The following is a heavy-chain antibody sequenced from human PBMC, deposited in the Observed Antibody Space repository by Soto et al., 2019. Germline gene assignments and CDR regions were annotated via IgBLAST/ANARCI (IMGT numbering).Heavy chain of an antibody. CDR2: INAGNGHT. V-gene: IGHV1-3*01. Sequence: AASVKVSCKASGYTFTTYIIHWVRQAPGQRLEWMGWINAGNGHTKYSRKFQGRVTITRDTSASTAYMELSSLRSEDTAVYYCARGSLWFGDLLPIDYWGQGTQVTVSS. CDR3: ARGSLWFGDLLPIDY. D-gene: IGHD3-10*01. CDR1: GYTFTTYI. J-gene: IGHJ4*02.